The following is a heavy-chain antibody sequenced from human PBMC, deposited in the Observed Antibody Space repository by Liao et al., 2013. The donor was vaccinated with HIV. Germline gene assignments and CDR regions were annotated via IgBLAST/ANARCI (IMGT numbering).Heavy chain of an antibody. CDR1: GGSISSGSYY. V-gene: IGHV4-61*02. J-gene: IGHJ5*02. CDR3: VRESIAYNYGYVVFDP. CDR2: TYTSGST. D-gene: IGHD3-16*01. Sequence: QVQLQESGPGLVKPSQTLSLTCTVSGGSISSGSYYWSWIRQPAGKGLEWIGRTYTSGSTDYNPSLKSRVTISLDTSKNQFSLRLKSVTAADTAVYYCVRESIAYNYGYVVFDPWAEEPSVAVAS.